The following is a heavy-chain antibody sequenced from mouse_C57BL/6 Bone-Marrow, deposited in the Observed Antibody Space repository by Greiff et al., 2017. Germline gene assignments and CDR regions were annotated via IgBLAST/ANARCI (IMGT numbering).Heavy chain of an antibody. CDR3: ARSASLFLFDY. CDR2: INPSTGGT. V-gene: IGHV1-42*01. Sequence: EVQLQQSGPELVKPGASVKISCKASGYSFTGYYMNWVKQSPEKSLEWIGAINPSTGGTTYTQKFKAKATLPVDKSSSTAYMQRKSLTSADSAVYYCARSASLFLFDYWGQGTTLTVAS. CDR1: GYSFTGYY. J-gene: IGHJ2*01. D-gene: IGHD6-1*01.